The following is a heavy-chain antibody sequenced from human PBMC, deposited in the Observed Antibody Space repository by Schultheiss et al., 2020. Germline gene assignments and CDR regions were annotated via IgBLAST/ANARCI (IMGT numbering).Heavy chain of an antibody. Sequence: SETLSLSCTVSGDSVSSYFWSWIRQPPGKGLEWIGYISNSGSTNYNPSLKGRVTISRDTSANQFSLKLHSVTAADTAAYYCARLDYYDSSGLAAFYFDYWGQGTLVTVFS. CDR3: ARLDYYDSSGLAAFYFDY. CDR1: GDSVSSYF. D-gene: IGHD3-22*01. V-gene: IGHV4-59*02. J-gene: IGHJ4*02. CDR2: ISNSGST.